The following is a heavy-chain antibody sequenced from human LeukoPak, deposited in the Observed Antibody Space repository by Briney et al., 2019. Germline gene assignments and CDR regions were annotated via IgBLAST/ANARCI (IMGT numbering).Heavy chain of an antibody. CDR3: AASRWSGALDF. Sequence: GGSLRLSCAASGFIFRDYWMLWVRQAPGKGLIWVSRIDRDGFPTVYADSVKGRFTVSRNNARNTLYLQMNNLRDDDSAVYYCAASRWSGALDFWGKGSLVTVSS. CDR1: GFIFRDYW. V-gene: IGHV3-74*01. CDR2: IDRDGFPT. J-gene: IGHJ4*02. D-gene: IGHD3-3*01.